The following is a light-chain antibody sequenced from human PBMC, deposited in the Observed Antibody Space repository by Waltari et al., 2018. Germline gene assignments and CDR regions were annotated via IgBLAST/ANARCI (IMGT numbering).Light chain of an antibody. J-gene: IGKJ1*01. CDR2: AAS. V-gene: IGKV1-39*01. CDR3: QQSYSTPWM. Sequence: DIQMTQSPSSLSASVGDRVTITCRASQSISSYLNWYQQKPGKAPNLLIYAASSLQSGVPSRFSGSGSGADFTLTITSLQPEDFATYYCQQSYSTPWMFGQGTKVEIK. CDR1: QSISSY.